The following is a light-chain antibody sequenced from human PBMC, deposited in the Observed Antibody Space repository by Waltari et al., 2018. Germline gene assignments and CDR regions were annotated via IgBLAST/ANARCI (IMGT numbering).Light chain of an antibody. CDR2: GAS. CDR1: QGISNS. V-gene: IGKV1-NL1*01. CDR3: QQYYFTPYT. J-gene: IGKJ2*01. Sequence: VGDRVTITCRASQGISNSLAWYQQKPGKAPKLLLYGASRLESGVPPRFSGSGSGTDYTLTISSLQPDDFATYYCQQYYFTPYTFGQGTKLDIK.